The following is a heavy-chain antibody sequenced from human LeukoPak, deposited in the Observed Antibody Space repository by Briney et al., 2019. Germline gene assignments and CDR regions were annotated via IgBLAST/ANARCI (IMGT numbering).Heavy chain of an antibody. D-gene: IGHD1-26*01. CDR2: INPSGGST. V-gene: IGHV1-46*01. J-gene: IGHJ6*03. CDR1: GYTFTSYY. Sequence: ASVKASCKASGYTFTSYYMHWVRQAPGQGLEWMGIINPSGGSTSYAQKFQGRVTMTRDTSTSTVYMELSSLRSEDTAVYYCARDGTEGYYYYYMDVWGKGTTVTVSS. CDR3: ARDGTEGYYYYYMDV.